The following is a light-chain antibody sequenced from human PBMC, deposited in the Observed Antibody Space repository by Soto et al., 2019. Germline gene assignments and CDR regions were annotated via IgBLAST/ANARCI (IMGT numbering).Light chain of an antibody. Sequence: QSVLTQPPSVCGAPGQRVTISCTGNSSNIGAGYDVHWYQHLPGTGPILLIYGNTNRPSGVADRFSGSKSGTSASLAITGLQAEDEADYYCQSYDSSLNYVFGTGTKVTVL. CDR1: SSNIGAGYD. J-gene: IGLJ1*01. CDR2: GNT. CDR3: QSYDSSLNYV. V-gene: IGLV1-40*01.